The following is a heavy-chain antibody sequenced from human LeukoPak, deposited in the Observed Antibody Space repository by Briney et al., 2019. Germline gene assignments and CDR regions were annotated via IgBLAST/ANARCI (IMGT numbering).Heavy chain of an antibody. CDR2: ISAYNGNT. D-gene: IGHD6-13*01. CDR1: GYTFTSYG. CDR3: ARDDVGSSWYPQGDY. V-gene: IGHV1-18*01. Sequence: GASVKVSCKASGYTFTSYGISWVRQAPGQGLEWMGWISAYNGNTNYAQKLQGRVTMTTDTSTSTAYMELRSLRSDDTAVYYCARDDVGSSWYPQGDYWGQGTLVTVSS. J-gene: IGHJ4*02.